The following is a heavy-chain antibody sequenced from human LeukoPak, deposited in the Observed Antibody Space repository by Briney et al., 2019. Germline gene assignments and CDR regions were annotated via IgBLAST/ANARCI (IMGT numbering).Heavy chain of an antibody. J-gene: IGHJ4*02. CDR2: IYSSGST. CDR3: ARDLIHGSGTYFNPLGY. D-gene: IGHD3-10*01. V-gene: IGHV4-4*07. Sequence: SQTLSLTCTVSDGSINTQYWSWIRRPAGKGLEWIGRIYSSGSTNYNTSLMTRLTMSVDTSKNQISLNLHSVTAADTAVYYCARDLIHGSGTYFNPLGYWGLGILVTVSS. CDR1: DGSINTQY.